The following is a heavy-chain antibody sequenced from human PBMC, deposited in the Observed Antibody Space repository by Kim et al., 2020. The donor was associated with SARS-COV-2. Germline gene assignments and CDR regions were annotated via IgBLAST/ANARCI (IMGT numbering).Heavy chain of an antibody. V-gene: IGHV1-69*13. CDR1: GGTFSSYA. J-gene: IGHJ5*02. Sequence: VKVSCKASGGTFSSYAISWVRQAPGQGLEWMGGIIPIFGTANYAQKFQGRVTITADESTSTAYMELSSLRSEDTAVYYCARSPVSGHPPKNWFDPWGQGTLVTVSS. D-gene: IGHD6-25*01. CDR3: ARSPVSGHPPKNWFDP. CDR2: IIPIFGTA.